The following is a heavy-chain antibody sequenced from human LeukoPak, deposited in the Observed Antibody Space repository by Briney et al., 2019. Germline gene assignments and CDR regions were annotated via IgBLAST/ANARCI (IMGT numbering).Heavy chain of an antibody. D-gene: IGHD3-22*01. J-gene: IGHJ4*02. CDR2: ISGSGGST. Sequence: GGSLRLSCAASGFTFSSYAMHWVRQAPGKGLEWVSAISGSGGSTYYADSVKGRFTISRDNSKNTLYMQMNSLGAEDTAVYYCAKGSSLVVVYDYWGQGTLVTVSS. V-gene: IGHV3-23*01. CDR3: AKGSSLVVVYDY. CDR1: GFTFSSYA.